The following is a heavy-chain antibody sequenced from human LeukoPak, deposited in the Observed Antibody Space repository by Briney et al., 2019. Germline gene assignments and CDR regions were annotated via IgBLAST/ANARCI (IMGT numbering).Heavy chain of an antibody. Sequence: GGSLRLSCAASGFTFSTYAMSWVRQAPGKGLEWVSAISGSGGSTYYADSVKGRFTISRDNSKNTLYLHMNSLRAEDTAVYYCAKDRGSGSYSRFDYWGQGTLVTVSS. CDR1: GFTFSTYA. CDR2: ISGSGGST. J-gene: IGHJ4*02. V-gene: IGHV3-23*01. D-gene: IGHD1-26*01. CDR3: AKDRGSGSYSRFDY.